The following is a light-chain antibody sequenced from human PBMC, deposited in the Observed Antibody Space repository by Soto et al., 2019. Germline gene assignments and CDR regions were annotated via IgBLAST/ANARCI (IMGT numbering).Light chain of an antibody. J-gene: IGKJ2*01. CDR3: QEYGSSPDF. Sequence: EIVLTQPPGTLSLSPGERATLSCRASQSGSSSYLAWYQQKPGQAPRRLIYGASSRVTGIPDRFTGSGSGTDFTLIISRLESEDFAVYYCQEYGSSPDFFGQGTMLEIK. CDR1: QSGSSSY. V-gene: IGKV3-20*01. CDR2: GAS.